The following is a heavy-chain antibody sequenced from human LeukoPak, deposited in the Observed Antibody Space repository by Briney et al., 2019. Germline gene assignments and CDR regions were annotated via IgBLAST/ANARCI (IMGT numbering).Heavy chain of an antibody. CDR2: INHSGST. D-gene: IGHD2-15*01. CDR1: GGSFSGYY. Sequence: KSSETLSLTCAVYGGSFSGYYWSWIRQPPGKGLEWIGEINHSGSTNYNPSLKSRVTISVDTSKNQFSLKLSSVTAADTAVYYCARGPGVVVVASSRRYYMDVWSKGTTVTVSS. V-gene: IGHV4-34*01. CDR3: ARGPGVVVVASSRRYYMDV. J-gene: IGHJ6*03.